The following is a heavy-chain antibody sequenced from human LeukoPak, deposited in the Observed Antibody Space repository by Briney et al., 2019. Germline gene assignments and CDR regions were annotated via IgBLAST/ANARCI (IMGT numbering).Heavy chain of an antibody. D-gene: IGHD2-21*02. CDR1: GGSISSRSNY. CDR3: ARGHCFGGDCYFEY. Sequence: SETLSLTCTVSGGSISSRSNYWGWIRQPPGKGLEWIGSIYYSGSTYYNPSLKSRVTISVDTSKNQFSLKLSSVTAADTAVHYCARGHCFGGDCYFEYWGPGTLVTVSS. CDR2: IYYSGST. V-gene: IGHV4-39*01. J-gene: IGHJ4*02.